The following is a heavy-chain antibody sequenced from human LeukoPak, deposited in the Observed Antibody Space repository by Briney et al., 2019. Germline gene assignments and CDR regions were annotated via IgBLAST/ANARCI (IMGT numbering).Heavy chain of an antibody. CDR2: LGGSGGST. Sequence: GGSLRLSCAASGFTFSNYWMSWVRQAPGKGLQWVSALGGSGGSTYYADSVKGRFTISRDNSKNTLYLQMNSLRAEDTAVYYCIRGFDYWGQGTLVTVSS. J-gene: IGHJ4*02. CDR3: IRGFDY. V-gene: IGHV3-23*01. D-gene: IGHD3-16*01. CDR1: GFTFSNYW.